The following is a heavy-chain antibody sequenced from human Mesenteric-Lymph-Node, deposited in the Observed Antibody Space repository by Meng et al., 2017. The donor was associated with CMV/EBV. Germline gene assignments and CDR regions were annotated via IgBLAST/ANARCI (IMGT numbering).Heavy chain of an antibody. CDR3: ARVNWGDFWSGYYTHYYYYGMDV. J-gene: IGHJ6*02. V-gene: IGHV3-66*01. Sequence: GGSLRLSCAASGFTVSSNYMSWVRQAPGKGLEWVSVIYTGSTIYYADSVKGRFTISRDNAKNSLYLQMNSLRAEDTAVYYCARVNWGDFWSGYYTHYYYYGMDVWGQGTTVTVSS. CDR2: IYTGSTI. CDR1: GFTVSSNY. D-gene: IGHD3-3*01.